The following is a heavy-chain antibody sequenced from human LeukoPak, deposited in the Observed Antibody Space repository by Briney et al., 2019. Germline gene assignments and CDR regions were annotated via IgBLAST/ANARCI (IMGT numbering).Heavy chain of an antibody. CDR1: GGSISSYY. V-gene: IGHV4-59*01. J-gene: IGHJ6*02. D-gene: IGHD3-3*01. CDR2: IYYSGST. Sequence: PSETLSLTCTVSGGSISSYYWSWIRQPPGKGLEWIGYIYYSGSTNYNPSLKSRVTISVDTSKNQFSLKLSSVTAADTAVYYCARVAEYDFWSGYYPRHYYYYGIDVWGQGTTVTVSS. CDR3: ARVAEYDFWSGYYPRHYYYYGIDV.